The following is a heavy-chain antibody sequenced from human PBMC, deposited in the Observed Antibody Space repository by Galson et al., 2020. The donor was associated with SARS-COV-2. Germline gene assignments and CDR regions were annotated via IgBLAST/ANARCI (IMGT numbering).Heavy chain of an antibody. CDR1: GYTFTSYG. Sequence: SVPVSCQASGYTFTSYGIRWVRQAPGQGLEWMGWLCAYHGNTNYAQKLQRRVTMTTDTSTSTAYMELRSLRSDDTAVYYCARDNPFLEWLYAFDIWGQGTMVTVSS. D-gene: IGHD3-3*02. J-gene: IGHJ3*02. CDR2: LCAYHGNT. CDR3: ARDNPFLEWLYAFDI. V-gene: IGHV1-18*01.